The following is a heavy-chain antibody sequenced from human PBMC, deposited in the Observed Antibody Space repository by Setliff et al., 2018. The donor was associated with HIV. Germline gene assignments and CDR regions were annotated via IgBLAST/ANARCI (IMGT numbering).Heavy chain of an antibody. CDR2: IYPGDSET. CDR1: GYYFTTFW. D-gene: IGHD3-3*01. CDR3: ARQPTDTSGYNNWFDS. Sequence: PGESLKISCKGSGYYFTTFWIAWVRQMPGKGLEWMGIIYPGDSETRYSPSFQGQVTFSADKTVSTAYLQWSSLKASDTAMYYCARQPTDTSGYNNWFDSWGQGTLVTVSS. J-gene: IGHJ5*01. V-gene: IGHV5-51*01.